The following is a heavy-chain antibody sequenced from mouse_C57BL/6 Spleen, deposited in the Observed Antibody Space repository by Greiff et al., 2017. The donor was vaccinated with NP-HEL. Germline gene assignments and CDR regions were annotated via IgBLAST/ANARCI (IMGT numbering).Heavy chain of an antibody. V-gene: IGHV7-3*01. J-gene: IGHJ4*01. D-gene: IGHD2-4*01. CDR2: IRNKANGYTT. CDR1: GFTFTDYY. Sequence: EVQLVESGGGLVQPGGSLSLSCAASGFTFTDYYMSWVRQPPGKALEWLGFIRNKANGYTTEYSASVKGRFTISRDNSQSILYLQMNALRAEDSATYYCARSYYDYGAMDYWGQGTSVTVSS. CDR3: ARSYYDYGAMDY.